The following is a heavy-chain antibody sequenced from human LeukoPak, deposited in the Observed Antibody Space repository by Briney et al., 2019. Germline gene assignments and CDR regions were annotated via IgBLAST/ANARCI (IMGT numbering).Heavy chain of an antibody. CDR3: ARREDYYDSSGYDDAFDM. CDR1: GGTFSRYY. V-gene: IGHV4-34*01. D-gene: IGHD3-22*01. CDR2: INQSGKT. J-gene: IGHJ3*02. Sequence: SETLSLTCAVYGGTFSRYYWSWIRQPPGKGLEWIGEINQSGKTKYNPSLKSRVTISVDTSKNQFSLKLTSVTAADTAVYYCARREDYYDSSGYDDAFDMWGQGTMVSVSS.